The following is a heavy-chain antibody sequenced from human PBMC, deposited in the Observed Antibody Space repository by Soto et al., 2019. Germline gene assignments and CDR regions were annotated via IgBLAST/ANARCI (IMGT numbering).Heavy chain of an antibody. CDR3: ARSVSGGSGSYYWYYYYYGMDV. CDR1: GGSFSGYY. V-gene: IGHV4-34*01. D-gene: IGHD3-10*01. J-gene: IGHJ6*02. Sequence: SETLSLTCAVYGGSFSGYYWSWIRQPPGKGLEWIGEINHSGSTNYNPSLKSRVTISVDTSKNQFSLKLSSVTAADTAVYYCARSVSGGSGSYYWYYYYYGMDVWGQGTTVTVS. CDR2: INHSGST.